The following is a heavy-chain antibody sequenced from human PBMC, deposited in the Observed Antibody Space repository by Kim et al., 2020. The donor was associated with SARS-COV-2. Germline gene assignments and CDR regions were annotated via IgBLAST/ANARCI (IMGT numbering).Heavy chain of an antibody. V-gene: IGHV1-69*01. Sequence: FQGRVTITADESTSTAYMELSSLRSEDTAVYYCARYLIAVAGTGFEYFDYWGQGTLVTVSS. J-gene: IGHJ4*02. CDR3: ARYLIAVAGTGFEYFDY. D-gene: IGHD6-19*01.